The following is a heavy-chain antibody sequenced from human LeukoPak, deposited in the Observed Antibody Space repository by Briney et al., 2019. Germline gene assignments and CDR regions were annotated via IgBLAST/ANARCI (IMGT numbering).Heavy chain of an antibody. CDR2: IHYSGST. D-gene: IGHD2-8*02. CDR3: ARHGGVGVVHYFDY. Sequence: PSETLSLTCTVSGGSISSSSHYWGWIRQPPGKGMEWIGSIHYSGSTYYNPSLKSRVTISVDTSKNQFSLKLSSVTAADTAVYYCARHGGVGVVHYFDYWGQGTLVTVSS. CDR1: GGSISSSSHY. J-gene: IGHJ4*02. V-gene: IGHV4-39*01.